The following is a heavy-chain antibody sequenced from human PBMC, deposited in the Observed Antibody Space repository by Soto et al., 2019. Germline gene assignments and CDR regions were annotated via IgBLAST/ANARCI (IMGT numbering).Heavy chain of an antibody. CDR2: INHSGST. V-gene: IGHV4-34*01. J-gene: IGHJ5*02. CDR3: AREARGYSYGPSRGYWFDP. CDR1: GGSFSGYY. Sequence: SETLSLTCAVYGGSFSGYYWSWIRQPPGKGLEWIGEINHSGSTNYNPSLKSRVTISVDTSKNQFSLKLSSVTAADTAVYYCAREARGYSYGPSRGYWFDPWGQGTLVTV. D-gene: IGHD5-18*01.